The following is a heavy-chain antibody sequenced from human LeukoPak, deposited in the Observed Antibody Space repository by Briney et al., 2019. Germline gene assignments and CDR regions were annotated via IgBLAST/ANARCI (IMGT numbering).Heavy chain of an antibody. CDR3: ARPHGWRLLQNYFDY. J-gene: IGHJ4*02. V-gene: IGHV3-30*04. CDR2: ISYDGSNK. CDR1: GFTFSSYA. D-gene: IGHD3-22*01. Sequence: GGSLRLSCAASGFTFSSYAMHGVRQAPGKGLEWVAVISYDGSNKYYADSVKGRFTISRDNSKNTLYLQMNSLRAEDTAVYYCARPHGWRLLQNYFDYWGQGTLVTVSS.